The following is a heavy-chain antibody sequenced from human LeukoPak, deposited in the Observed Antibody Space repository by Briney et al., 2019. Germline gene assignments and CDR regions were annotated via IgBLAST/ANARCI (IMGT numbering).Heavy chain of an antibody. CDR2: IIGSGGST. J-gene: IGHJ5*02. V-gene: IGHV3-23*01. CDR3: ARDRDYYGSGSYYWFDP. Sequence: GGSLRLSCAASGFTFSSYAMSWVRLAPGKGLEWVSGIIGSGGSTYHADSVKGRFTISRDNSKNTMYLQMNSLRAEDTAVYYCARDRDYYGSGSYYWFDPWGQGTLVTVSS. CDR1: GFTFSSYA. D-gene: IGHD3-10*01.